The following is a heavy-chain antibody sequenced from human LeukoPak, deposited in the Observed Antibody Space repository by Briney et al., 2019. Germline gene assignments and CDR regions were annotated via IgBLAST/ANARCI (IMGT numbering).Heavy chain of an antibody. Sequence: GGSLRLSCAASGFTFSSYEMNWVRQAPGKGLEWVSYISSSGSTIYYADSVKGRFTISRDNAKNSLYLQMNSLRAEDTAVYYCTRDPYYGDYVVWGQGTLVTVSS. CDR2: ISSSGSTI. J-gene: IGHJ4*02. CDR1: GFTFSSYE. D-gene: IGHD4-17*01. V-gene: IGHV3-48*03. CDR3: TRDPYYGDYVV.